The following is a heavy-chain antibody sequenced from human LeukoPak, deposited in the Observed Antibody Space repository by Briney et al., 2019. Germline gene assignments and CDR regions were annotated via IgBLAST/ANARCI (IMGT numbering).Heavy chain of an antibody. CDR2: IIPIFGTA. CDR3: AILGYCSSTSCYNP. J-gene: IGHJ4*02. Sequence: GASVKVSCKASGGTFSSYAISWVRRAPGQGLEWMGGIIPIFGTANYAQKFQGRATITADKSTSTAYMELSSLRSEDTAVYYCAILGYCSSTSCYNPWGQGTLVTVSS. CDR1: GGTFSSYA. V-gene: IGHV1-69*06. D-gene: IGHD2-2*02.